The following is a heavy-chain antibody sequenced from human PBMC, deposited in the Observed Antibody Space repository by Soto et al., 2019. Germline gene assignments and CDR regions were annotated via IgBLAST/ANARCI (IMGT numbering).Heavy chain of an antibody. D-gene: IGHD2-15*01. CDR2: IYYSGST. Sequence: QVQLQESGPGLVKPSQTLSLTCTVSGGSISSGGYYWSWIRQHPGKGLEWIRYIYYSGSTYYNPSLKSRVTISVDTSKNQFSLKLSSVTAADTAVYYCARGVAANNHPVDYWGQGTLVTVSS. CDR1: GGSISSGGYY. V-gene: IGHV4-31*03. CDR3: ARGVAANNHPVDY. J-gene: IGHJ4*02.